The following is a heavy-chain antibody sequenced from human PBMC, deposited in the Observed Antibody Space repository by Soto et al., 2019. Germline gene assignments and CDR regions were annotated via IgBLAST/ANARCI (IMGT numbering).Heavy chain of an antibody. Sequence: SVKVSCKASGGTFSSYAISWVRQAPGQGLEWMGGIIPIFGTANYAQKFQGRVTITADESTSTAYMELSSLRSEDTAVYYCARGGRDGYTKYYYYGMDVWGQGTTVTVSS. CDR1: GGTFSSYA. J-gene: IGHJ6*02. CDR3: ARGGRDGYTKYYYYGMDV. D-gene: IGHD5-12*01. CDR2: IIPIFGTA. V-gene: IGHV1-69*13.